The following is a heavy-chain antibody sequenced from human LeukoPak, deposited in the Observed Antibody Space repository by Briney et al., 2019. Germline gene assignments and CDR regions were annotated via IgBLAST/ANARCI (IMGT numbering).Heavy chain of an antibody. CDR2: VFYTRST. V-gene: IGHV4-59*11. J-gene: IGHJ4*02. CDR1: SGSMNTHY. CDR3: ARYTRSSALRT. D-gene: IGHD3-10*01. Sequence: SETLSLTCRVSSGSMNTHYWSWIRQPPGKGLEWIGHVFYTRSTDYNPSLRSRVAISVDRPNNQFSLKLTSVNAADTAVYYCARYTRSSALRTWGQGILVIVSP.